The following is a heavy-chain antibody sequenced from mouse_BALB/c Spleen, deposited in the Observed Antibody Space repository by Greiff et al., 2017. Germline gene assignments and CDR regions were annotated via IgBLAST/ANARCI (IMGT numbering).Heavy chain of an antibody. Sequence: QVQLKQSGAELARPGASVKLSCTASGYTFTSYWMQWVKQRPGQGLEWIGAIYPGDGDTRYTQKFKGKATLTADKSSSTAYMQLSSLTSEDSAVYYCARSGKYGNYVAYWGQGTLVTVSA. CDR2: IYPGDGDT. D-gene: IGHD2-10*02. J-gene: IGHJ3*01. V-gene: IGHV1-87*01. CDR1: GYTFTSYW. CDR3: ARSGKYGNYVAY.